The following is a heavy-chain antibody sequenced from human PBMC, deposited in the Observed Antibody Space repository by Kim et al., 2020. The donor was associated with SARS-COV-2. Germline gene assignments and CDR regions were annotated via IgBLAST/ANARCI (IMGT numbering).Heavy chain of an antibody. V-gene: IGHV5-51*01. D-gene: IGHD3-10*01. J-gene: IGHJ5*02. CDR2: IYPGDSDT. CDR3: ARRLYYYYKSDHYAGWFDP. CDR1: GYNFTSYW. Sequence: GESLKISCKGSGYNFTSYWIAWVRQMPGKGLELMGIIYPGDSDTRYSPSFQGQVTISADKSISTAYLQWSSLKASDSAIYYCARRLYYYYKSDHYAGWFDPWGQGTLVTVSS.